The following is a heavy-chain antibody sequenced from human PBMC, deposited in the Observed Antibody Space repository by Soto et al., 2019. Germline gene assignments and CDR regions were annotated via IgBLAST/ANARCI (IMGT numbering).Heavy chain of an antibody. D-gene: IGHD3-10*01. CDR1: GGSISSGGYS. V-gene: IGHV4-30-2*01. CDR3: ARLKSQSSGSYPWYFDL. CDR2: IYHSGST. J-gene: IGHJ2*01. Sequence: QLQLQESGSGLVKPSQTLSLTCAVSGGSISSGGYSWSWIRQPPGKGLEWIGYIYHSGSTYYNPSLKSRVTISVDRSKNQFSLKLSSVTAADTAVYYCARLKSQSSGSYPWYFDLWGRGTLVTVSS.